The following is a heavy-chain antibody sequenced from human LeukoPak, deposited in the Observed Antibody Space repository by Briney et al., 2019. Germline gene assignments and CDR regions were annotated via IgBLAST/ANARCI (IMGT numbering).Heavy chain of an antibody. D-gene: IGHD5-12*01. CDR1: GFTFTSSA. J-gene: IGHJ4*02. Sequence: VASVKVSCKASGFTFTSSAMQWVRQARGQRLEWIGWIVVGSGNTNYAQKFQERVTITRDMSASTAYMELSSLRSEDAAVYYCAADVLSDIVATGLDYWGQGTLVTVSS. CDR2: IVVGSGNT. CDR3: AADVLSDIVATGLDY. V-gene: IGHV1-58*02.